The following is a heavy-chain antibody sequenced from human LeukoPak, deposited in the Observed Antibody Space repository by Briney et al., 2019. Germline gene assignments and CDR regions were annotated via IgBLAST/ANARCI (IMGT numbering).Heavy chain of an antibody. CDR1: GFTFSSYA. Sequence: GGSLRPSCAASGFTFSSYAMSWVRQAPGKGLEWVSAISGSGGSTYYADSVKGRFTISRDNSKNTLYLQMNSLRAEDTAVYYCAKDCYDSSGYCLEDYWGQGTLVTVSS. CDR3: AKDCYDSSGYCLEDY. D-gene: IGHD3-22*01. CDR2: ISGSGGST. J-gene: IGHJ4*02. V-gene: IGHV3-23*01.